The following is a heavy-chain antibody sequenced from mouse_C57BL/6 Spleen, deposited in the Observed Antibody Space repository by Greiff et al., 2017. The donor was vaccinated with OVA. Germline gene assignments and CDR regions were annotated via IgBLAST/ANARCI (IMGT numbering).Heavy chain of an antibody. CDR1: GYSFTDYN. J-gene: IGHJ4*01. CDR3: AREGSTVVALYYYAMDY. V-gene: IGHV1-39*01. Sequence: VQLQQSGPELVKPGASVKISCKASGYSFTDYNMNWVKQSNGKSLEWIGVINPNYGTTSYNQKFKGKATLTVDQSSSTAYMQLNSLTSEDSAVYYCAREGSTVVALYYYAMDYWGQGTSVTVSS. CDR2: INPNYGTT. D-gene: IGHD1-1*01.